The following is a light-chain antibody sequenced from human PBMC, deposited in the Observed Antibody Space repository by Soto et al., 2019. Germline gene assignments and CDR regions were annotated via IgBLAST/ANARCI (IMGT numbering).Light chain of an antibody. CDR3: QQYSNRIT. J-gene: IGKJ5*01. Sequence: IQMTQSPSSLSASVGDRVTITCQASQDISNYLNWYQQKLGKAPKLLIYDASNLETGVPSRFSGSGSGTDFTFTISSLQPEDIATYYCQQYSNRITFGQGTRLEIK. V-gene: IGKV1-33*01. CDR1: QDISNY. CDR2: DAS.